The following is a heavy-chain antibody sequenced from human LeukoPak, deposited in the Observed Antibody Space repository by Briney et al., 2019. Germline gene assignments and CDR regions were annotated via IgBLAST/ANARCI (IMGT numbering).Heavy chain of an antibody. Sequence: GGSLRLSCAASGFTFSSYWMHWVRQVPGKGLVWVTRISADGSFTLYADSVKGRFTISRDNAKNTLYLQMNSLRAEDTAVYYCATVNSGPDIWGQGTTVTVSS. CDR2: ISADGSFT. D-gene: IGHD3/OR15-3a*01. J-gene: IGHJ3*02. V-gene: IGHV3-74*01. CDR1: GFTFSSYW. CDR3: ATVNSGPDI.